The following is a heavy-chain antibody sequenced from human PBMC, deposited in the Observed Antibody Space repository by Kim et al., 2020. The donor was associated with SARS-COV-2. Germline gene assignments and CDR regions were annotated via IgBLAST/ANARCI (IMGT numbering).Heavy chain of an antibody. J-gene: IGHJ6*02. CDR2: NT. CDR3: ASLAAGYGLDV. Sequence: NTNYIPPLTSRVTISVDTSKNQFSRKLNSVTAADTAVYYCASLAAGYGLDVWGQGTTVTVSS. D-gene: IGHD6-13*01. V-gene: IGHV4-59*01.